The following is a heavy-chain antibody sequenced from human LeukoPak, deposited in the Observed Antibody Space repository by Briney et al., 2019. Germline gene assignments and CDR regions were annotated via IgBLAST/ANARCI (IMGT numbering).Heavy chain of an antibody. J-gene: IGHJ4*02. CDR2: IIPILGIA. V-gene: IGHV1-69*04. D-gene: IGHD6-19*01. CDR1: GGTFTSYA. Sequence: SVKVSCKASGGTFTSYATSWVRQAPGQGLEWMGRIIPILGIANYAQKFQGRVTITEDKSTSTAYMELSSLRSEATAVYYWAVEGYSSGSLSYFDYWGQGTLVTVSS. CDR3: AVEGYSSGSLSYFDY.